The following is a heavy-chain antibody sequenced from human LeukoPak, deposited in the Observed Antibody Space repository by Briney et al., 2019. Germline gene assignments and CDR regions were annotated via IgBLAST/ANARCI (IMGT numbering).Heavy chain of an antibody. CDR2: ISSSGSTI. CDR3: ARDRGEGLRLGDPSPRGYFDY. D-gene: IGHD3-16*01. CDR1: GFTFSSYE. V-gene: IGHV3-48*03. Sequence: GGSLRLSCAASGFTFSSYEMNWVRQAPGKGLEWVSYISSSGSTIYYADSVKGRFTISRDNAKNSLYLQMNSLRAEDTAVYYCARDRGEGLRLGDPSPRGYFDYWGQGTLVTVSS. J-gene: IGHJ4*02.